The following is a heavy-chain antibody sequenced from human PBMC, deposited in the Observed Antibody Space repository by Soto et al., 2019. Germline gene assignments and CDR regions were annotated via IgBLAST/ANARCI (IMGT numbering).Heavy chain of an antibody. CDR3: ARGRSDYYYGMDV. J-gene: IGHJ6*02. D-gene: IGHD3-3*01. Sequence: SETLSLTCTVSGCSISGYYWSWIRQPPGKGLEWIGYIYYSVSTYYNPSLKSRVIISVDGSKNQFSLTLSSVTAADTAVYYCARGRSDYYYGMDVWGQGTTVTVSS. CDR2: IYYSVST. CDR1: GCSISGYY. V-gene: IGHV4-59*12.